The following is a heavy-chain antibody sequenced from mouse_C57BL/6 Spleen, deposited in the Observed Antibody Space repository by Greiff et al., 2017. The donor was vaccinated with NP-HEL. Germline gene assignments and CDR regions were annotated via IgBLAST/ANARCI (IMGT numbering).Heavy chain of an antibody. CDR1: GFSLTSYG. CDR2: IWSGGIT. J-gene: IGHJ4*01. V-gene: IGHV2-2*01. CDR3: ARSHMGLPYAMDY. Sequence: VKVVESGPGLVQPSQSLSITCTVSGFSLTSYGVHWVRQSPGKGLEWLGVIWSGGITDYNAAFISRLSISKDNSKSQVFFKMNSLQADDTAIYDCARSHMGLPYAMDYWGQGTSVTVSS. D-gene: IGHD2-4*01.